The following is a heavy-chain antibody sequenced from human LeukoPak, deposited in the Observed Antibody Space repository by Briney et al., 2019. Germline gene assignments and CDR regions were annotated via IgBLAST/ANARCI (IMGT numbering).Heavy chain of an antibody. D-gene: IGHD6-19*01. J-gene: IGHJ3*02. CDR1: GYTLTSYG. Sequence: ASEKVSCKASGYTLTSYGINWVRQATGQGLEWMGWMNPNSSNTGYAQKFQGRVTMTRNTSISTAYMELSSLRSEDTAVYYCARALRQWLVPDAFDIWGEGTMVTVSS. CDR3: ARALRQWLVPDAFDI. V-gene: IGHV1-8*01. CDR2: MNPNSSNT.